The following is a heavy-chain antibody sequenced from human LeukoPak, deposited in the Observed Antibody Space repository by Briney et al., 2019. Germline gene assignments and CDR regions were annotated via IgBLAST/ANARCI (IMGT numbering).Heavy chain of an antibody. CDR3: ARRVASRGAAPFDY. J-gene: IGHJ4*02. CDR2: INHSGST. Sequence: SETLSLTCAVYGGSFSGYYWSWIRQPPGKGLEWIGEINHSGSTKYNPSLKSRVTISVDTSKNQFSLKLSSVTAADTAVYYCARRVASRGAAPFDYWGQGTLVTVSS. V-gene: IGHV4-34*01. CDR1: GGSFSGYY. D-gene: IGHD3-10*01.